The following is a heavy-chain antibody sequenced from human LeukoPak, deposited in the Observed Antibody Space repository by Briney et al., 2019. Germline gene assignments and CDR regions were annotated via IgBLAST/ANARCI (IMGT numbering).Heavy chain of an antibody. CDR3: AKRGIAARPMSSAIDY. Sequence: GGSLRLSCAASGFTVSSNYMSWVRQAPGKGLEWVSAISGSGGSTYYADSVKGRFTISRDNSKNTLYLQMNSLRAEDTAVYYCAKRGIAARPMSSAIDYWGQGTLVTVSS. D-gene: IGHD6-6*01. CDR1: GFTVSSNY. CDR2: ISGSGGST. V-gene: IGHV3-23*01. J-gene: IGHJ4*02.